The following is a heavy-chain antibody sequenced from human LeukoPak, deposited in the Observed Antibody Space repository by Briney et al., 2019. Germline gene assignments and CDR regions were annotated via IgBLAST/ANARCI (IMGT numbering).Heavy chain of an antibody. D-gene: IGHD7-27*01. J-gene: IGHJ4*02. V-gene: IGHV1-46*01. Sequence: ASVKVSCKASGYTFTNYYMHWVRQAPGQGLEWMGIINPSGGSTSYAQKFQGRVTMTRDTSTSTVYMELSSLRSEDTAVFYCAREWGNKGFDYWGQGTLVTVSS. CDR3: AREWGNKGFDY. CDR1: GYTFTNYY. CDR2: INPSGGST.